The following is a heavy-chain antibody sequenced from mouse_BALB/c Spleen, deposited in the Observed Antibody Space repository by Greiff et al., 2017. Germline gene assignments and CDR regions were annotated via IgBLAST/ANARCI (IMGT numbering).Heavy chain of an antibody. Sequence: VQLQQPGAELVKPGASVKLSCKASGYTFTSYWMHWVKQRPGQGLEWIGEIDPSDSYTNYNQKFKGKATLTVDKSSSTAYMQLSSLTSEDSAVYYCARRGIENWGQGTTLTVSS. CDR3: ARRGIEN. CDR1: GYTFTSYW. V-gene: IGHV1-69*02. J-gene: IGHJ2*01. CDR2: IDPSDSYT.